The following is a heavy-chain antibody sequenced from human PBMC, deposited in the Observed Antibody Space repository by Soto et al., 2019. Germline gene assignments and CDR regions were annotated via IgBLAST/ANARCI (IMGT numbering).Heavy chain of an antibody. D-gene: IGHD3-22*01. CDR1: GGSFSNYG. CDR2: IIPVFGTP. V-gene: IGHV1-69*12. J-gene: IGHJ6*02. CDR3: ARGDATKIIVTTYYGLDV. Sequence: QVQVVQSGAEVKKPGSSVKVSCKASGGSFSNYGISWVRQAPGQGLEGMGGIIPVFGTPHYAQKFQDRVTINADESTSTVYMEVSSLTSEDTAVYYCARGDATKIIVTTYYGLDVWGQGTTVTVSS.